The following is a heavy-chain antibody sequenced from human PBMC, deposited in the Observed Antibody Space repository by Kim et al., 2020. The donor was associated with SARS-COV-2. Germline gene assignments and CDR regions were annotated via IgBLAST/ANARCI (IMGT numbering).Heavy chain of an antibody. J-gene: IGHJ4*02. V-gene: IGHV1-69*13. CDR1: GGTFSSYA. CDR2: IIPIFGTA. CDR3: ARDGTTEEYFDY. Sequence: SVKVSCKASGGTFSSYAISWVRQAPGQGLEWMGGIIPIFGTANYAQKFQGRVTITADESTSTAYMELSSLRSEDTAVYYCARDGTTEEYFDYWGQGTLVTVSS. D-gene: IGHD4-17*01.